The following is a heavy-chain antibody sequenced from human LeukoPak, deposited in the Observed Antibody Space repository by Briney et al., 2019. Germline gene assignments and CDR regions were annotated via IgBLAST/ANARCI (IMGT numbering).Heavy chain of an antibody. CDR2: INPNSGGT. CDR1: GYTFTGYY. V-gene: IGHV1-2*02. Sequence: ASVKVSCKASGYTFTGYYMHWVRQAPGQGLEWMGWINPNSGGTNYAQKFQGRVTMTRDTSISTAYMELSRLRSDDTAVYYCARDKSLGGNRPIGYWGQGTLVTVSS. CDR3: ARDKSLGGNRPIGY. J-gene: IGHJ4*02. D-gene: IGHD1-14*01.